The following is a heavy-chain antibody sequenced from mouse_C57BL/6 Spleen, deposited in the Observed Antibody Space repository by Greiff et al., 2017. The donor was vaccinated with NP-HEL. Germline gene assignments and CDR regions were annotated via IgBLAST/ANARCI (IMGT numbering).Heavy chain of an antibody. Sequence: VQLQQSGAELVRPGASVKLSCTASGFNIKDDYMHWVKQRPEQGLEWIGWIDPENGDTEYASKFQGKATITADTSSNTAYLQLSSLTSEDTAVYYCTRGLRLGAMDYWGQGTSVTVSS. D-gene: IGHD3-2*02. CDR1: GFNIKDDY. J-gene: IGHJ4*01. CDR2: IDPENGDT. CDR3: TRGLRLGAMDY. V-gene: IGHV14-4*01.